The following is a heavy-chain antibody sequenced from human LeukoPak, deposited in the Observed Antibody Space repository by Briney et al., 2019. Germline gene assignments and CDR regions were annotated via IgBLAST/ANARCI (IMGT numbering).Heavy chain of an antibody. CDR1: GLTLSSYL. D-gene: IGHD3-3*01. V-gene: IGHV3-7*01. Sequence: PGGSLRLSRAPSGLTLSSYLMSWVRQAPGKGPEWVANIKQDGGEKYYVGSVKGRFTISRDNAKNSLYLQMNSLRAEDTAVYYCARDAFSRISVFGVVSDAFDIWGQGTMVTVSS. CDR3: ARDAFSRISVFGVVSDAFDI. J-gene: IGHJ3*02. CDR2: IKQDGGEK.